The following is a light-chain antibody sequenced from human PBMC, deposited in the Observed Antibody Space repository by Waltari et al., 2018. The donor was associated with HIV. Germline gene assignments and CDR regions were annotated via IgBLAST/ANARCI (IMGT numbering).Light chain of an antibody. Sequence: VMSQSPDHLAVSLGERATINCKSSQSVLYSSNNKNYLAWYQQKPGQPPKLLVYWASTRESGVPGRFSGSGSGTDFTRTISSLQAEDVAVYYCQQYYSSPLTFGGGTKVEIK. J-gene: IGKJ4*01. V-gene: IGKV4-1*01. CDR3: QQYYSSPLT. CDR1: QSVLYSSNNKNY. CDR2: WAS.